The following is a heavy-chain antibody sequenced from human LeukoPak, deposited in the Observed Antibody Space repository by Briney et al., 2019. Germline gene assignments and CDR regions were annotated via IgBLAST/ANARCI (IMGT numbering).Heavy chain of an antibody. CDR1: GFTFSSYG. CDR3: AKSGGAYDSSGYYDDWFDP. V-gene: IGHV3-30*18. J-gene: IGHJ5*02. CDR2: ISYDGPNK. D-gene: IGHD3-22*01. Sequence: GGSLRLSCAASGFTFSSYGMHWVRQAPGKGLEWVAVISYDGPNKYYADSVKGRFTISRDNSKNTLYLQMNSLRAEDTAVYYCAKSGGAYDSSGYYDDWFDPWGQGTLVTVSS.